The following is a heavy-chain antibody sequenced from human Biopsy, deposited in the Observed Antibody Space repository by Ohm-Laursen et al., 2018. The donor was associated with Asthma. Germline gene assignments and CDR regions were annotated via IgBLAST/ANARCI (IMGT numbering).Heavy chain of an antibody. CDR2: ITGDGSQK. J-gene: IGHJ4*02. CDR1: GFTFGNFW. D-gene: IGHD3-10*02. CDR3: ARFVQAKEGVF. V-gene: IGHV3-7*01. Sequence: GSLRLSCAASGFTFGNFWMSWGRQTPGKGLEWVATITGDGSQKFYVDSVTGRFTISRDNSKNSLYLQMNSLRAEDTAVYLCARFVQAKEGVFWGQGTRVTVSP.